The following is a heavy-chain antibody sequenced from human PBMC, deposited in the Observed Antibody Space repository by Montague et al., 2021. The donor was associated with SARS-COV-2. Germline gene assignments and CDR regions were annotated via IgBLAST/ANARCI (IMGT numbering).Heavy chain of an antibody. D-gene: IGHD3-10*01. V-gene: IGHV3-48*03. CDR3: ARVITPRDRNGSWSYGDVVFDI. CDR2: ISGSGTDI. Sequence: SLRLSCAASGFTFSKYEMNWVRQAPGKGLEWVSYISGSGTDIYYADSVKGRFTISRDNAMTSLYLRMNSLRVEDTAVYYCARVITPRDRNGSWSYGDVVFDIWGQGTKLIVSP. CDR1: GFTFSKYE. J-gene: IGHJ3*02.